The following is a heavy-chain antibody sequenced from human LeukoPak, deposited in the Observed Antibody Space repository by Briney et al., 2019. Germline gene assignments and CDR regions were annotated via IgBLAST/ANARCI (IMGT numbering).Heavy chain of an antibody. CDR1: GGSISSGNYY. Sequence: SETLSLTCTVSGGSISSGNYYWSWIRQPAGKALEWIGRMYTSGSTNYNPSLKSRVTISRDTSKNQFSLKLNSVTAADTAVYYCAAMIGYFDYWGQGTLVTVSS. CDR2: MYTSGST. D-gene: IGHD3-22*01. J-gene: IGHJ4*02. V-gene: IGHV4-61*02. CDR3: AAMIGYFDY.